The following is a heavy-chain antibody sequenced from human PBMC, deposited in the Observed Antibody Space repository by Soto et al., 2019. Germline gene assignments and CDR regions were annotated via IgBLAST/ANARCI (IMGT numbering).Heavy chain of an antibody. CDR2: MNVGTGGT. J-gene: IGHJ4*02. Sequence: ASVKVSCKASGYRFTTHYIHWVRQAPGQGLEWMGRMNVGTGGTTYAQKFQGRVTMTRDTSISTAYMEVSSLKSDDTAIYYCARDGNFAFRGYSFGFDFWGQGTLVTV. D-gene: IGHD5-18*01. V-gene: IGHV1-2*06. CDR3: ARDGNFAFRGYSFGFDF. CDR1: GYRFTTHY.